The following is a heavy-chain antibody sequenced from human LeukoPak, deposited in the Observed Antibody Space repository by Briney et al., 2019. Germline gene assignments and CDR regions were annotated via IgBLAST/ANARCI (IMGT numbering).Heavy chain of an antibody. J-gene: IGHJ4*02. CDR1: GFTLSRHW. V-gene: IGHV3-74*01. D-gene: IGHD5-18*01. CDR2: IDSDGSDT. CDR3: ARGLSGEYSYGYSDY. Sequence: GGSLRLSCTASGFTLSRHWMYWVRQEPGKGLVWVSRIDSDGSDTNYADSVKGRFTISRDNAKNTLYLQMNSLRAGDSAVYYCARGLSGEYSYGYSDYWGQGNVVTVSS.